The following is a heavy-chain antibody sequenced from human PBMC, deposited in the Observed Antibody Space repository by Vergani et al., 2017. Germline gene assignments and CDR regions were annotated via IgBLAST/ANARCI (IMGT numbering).Heavy chain of an antibody. V-gene: IGHV4-61*02. CDR1: GGSINTGAYY. J-gene: IGHJ6*02. D-gene: IGHD3-10*01. CDR2: GDTSGMT. CDR3: ASELSYYDCSGSDDYNPYYYGGMDV. Sequence: QVQLQESGPRLVRPSQTLSLTCTVSGGSINTGAYYWSWIRQPAGKGLEWIGRGDTSGMTNDNPSLKSRVTILVDRSKRQLSLKLTSVNADDTAVYFCASELSYYDCSGSDDYNPYYYGGMDVWGPGTTVGVSS.